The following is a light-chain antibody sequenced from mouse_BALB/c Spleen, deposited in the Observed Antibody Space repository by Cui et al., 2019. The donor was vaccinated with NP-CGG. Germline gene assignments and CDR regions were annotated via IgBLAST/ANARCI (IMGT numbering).Light chain of an antibody. CDR3: ALWYSNHWV. J-gene: IGLJ1*01. CDR1: TGAVTTGNY. V-gene: IGLV1*01. CDR2: GTN. Sequence: HAVVSQESALTTSPGETVTLTCCSSTGAVTTGNYANWVQEKPDHLFTGLIGGTNNRAPGVPARFSGSLIGDKAALTITGAQTEDEAIYFCALWYSNHWVFGGGTKLTVL.